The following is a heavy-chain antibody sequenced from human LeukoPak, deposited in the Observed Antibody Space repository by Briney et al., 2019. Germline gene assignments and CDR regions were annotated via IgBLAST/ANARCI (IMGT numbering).Heavy chain of an antibody. Sequence: GGSLRLSCAASGFTFSSYWMSWVRQAPGKGLEWGANIKQDGSEKYYVDSVKGRFTISRDNAKNSLYLQMDSLRAEDTAVYYCARVKRITMVRGVPHYYYGMDVWGQGTTVTVSS. J-gene: IGHJ6*02. CDR2: IKQDGSEK. CDR3: ARVKRITMVRGVPHYYYGMDV. D-gene: IGHD3-10*01. V-gene: IGHV3-7*01. CDR1: GFTFSSYW.